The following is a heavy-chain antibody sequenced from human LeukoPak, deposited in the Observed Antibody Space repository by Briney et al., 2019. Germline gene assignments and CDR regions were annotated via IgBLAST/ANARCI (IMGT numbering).Heavy chain of an antibody. CDR3: VRHQLWFGETYYYGMDV. CDR1: GGSISNFY. Sequence: PSETLSLTCTVSGGSISNFYWSWIRQPPGQGLEWIGYIYYRGNTNYNPSLKSRVTISIDASSNQFSLKLSSVTAADTAMYHCVRHQLWFGETYYYGMDVWGQGTTVTVSS. CDR2: IYYRGNT. D-gene: IGHD3-10*01. J-gene: IGHJ6*02. V-gene: IGHV4-59*08.